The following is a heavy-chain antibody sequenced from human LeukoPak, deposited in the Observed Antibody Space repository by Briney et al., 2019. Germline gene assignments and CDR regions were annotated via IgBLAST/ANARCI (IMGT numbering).Heavy chain of an antibody. CDR2: ISSNGGST. Sequence: PGGSLRPSCAASGFTFSSYAMHWVRQAPGKGLEYVSAISSNGGSTYYANSVKGRFTISRDNSKNTLYLQMGSLRAEDMAVYYCASSVAGTHGFDYWGQGTLVTVSS. D-gene: IGHD6-19*01. CDR1: GFTFSSYA. CDR3: ASSVAGTHGFDY. V-gene: IGHV3-64*01. J-gene: IGHJ4*02.